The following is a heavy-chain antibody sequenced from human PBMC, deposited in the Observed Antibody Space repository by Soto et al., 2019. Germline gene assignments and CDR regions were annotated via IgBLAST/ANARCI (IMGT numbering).Heavy chain of an antibody. CDR2: ISSSSSYI. V-gene: IGHV3-21*01. CDR1: GFTFSSYS. D-gene: IGHD3-10*01. Sequence: GGSLRLSCAASGFTFSSYSMNWVRQAPGKGLEWVSSISSSSSYIYYADSVKGRFTISRDNAKNSLYLQMNSLRAEDMAVYYCARVPIELWFGELSPEDYYYYYYMDVWGKGTTVTVSS. J-gene: IGHJ6*03. CDR3: ARVPIELWFGELSPEDYYYYYYMDV.